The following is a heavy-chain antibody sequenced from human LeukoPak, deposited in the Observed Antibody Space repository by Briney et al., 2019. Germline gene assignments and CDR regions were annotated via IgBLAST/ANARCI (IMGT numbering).Heavy chain of an antibody. CDR3: ARRLTQYDCFDP. CDR1: GDIVSSNSAV. D-gene: IGHD2-2*01. CDR2: TYYRSEWFI. J-gene: IGHJ5*02. V-gene: IGHV6-1*01. Sequence: SQTLSLTCAISGDIVSSNSAVWNWTRQSPSRGLEWLGRTYYRSEWFIDYAPSVKSRISINPDTSKNQFSLHLNSVTPEDTAVYYCARRLTQYDCFDPWGQGILVTVSS.